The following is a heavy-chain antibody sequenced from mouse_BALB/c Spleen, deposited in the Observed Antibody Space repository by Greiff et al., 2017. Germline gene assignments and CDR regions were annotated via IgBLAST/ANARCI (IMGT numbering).Heavy chain of an antibody. V-gene: IGHV1S22*01. CDR2: IYTGSGST. D-gene: IGHD1-1*01. J-gene: IGHJ1*01. Sequence: LQQPGSELVRPGASVKLSCKSSGYTFSSYWMHWVKQRPGQGLEWFGYIYTGSGSTNYDEKFKSKATLTVNTSSSTAYMQLSSLTSEDSAVYYCTREGTTVVDELDVWGGGTTVT. CDR1: GYTFSSYW. CDR3: TREGTTVVDELDV.